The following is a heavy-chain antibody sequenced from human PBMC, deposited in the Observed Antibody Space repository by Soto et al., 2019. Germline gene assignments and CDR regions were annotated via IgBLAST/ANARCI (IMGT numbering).Heavy chain of an antibody. J-gene: IGHJ4*02. Sequence: ASVKVSCKASGYTFTASGISWVRQAPGQGLEWMGWTSIYNGHTEYSPKFLGRVVMTTDTSADTAYLELRSLRPDDAALYYCARWDDYGASDQYHFDHWGQGTLVNVSS. CDR3: ARWDDYGASDQYHFDH. V-gene: IGHV1-18*01. CDR1: GYTFTASG. CDR2: TSIYNGHT. D-gene: IGHD4-17*01.